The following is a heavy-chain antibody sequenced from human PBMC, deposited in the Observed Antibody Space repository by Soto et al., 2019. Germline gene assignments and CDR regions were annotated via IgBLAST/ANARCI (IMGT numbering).Heavy chain of an antibody. V-gene: IGHV3-30*18. J-gene: IGHJ4*02. CDR3: AKETYSGPLDY. D-gene: IGHD2-15*01. Sequence: QVQLVESGGGVVQPGRSLRLSCAASGFTFSSYGMHWVRQAPGKGLEWVAVISYDGSNKYYADSVKGRFTISRDNSKNTLYMQMNSLRAEATAVYYCAKETYSGPLDYWGQGTLVTVSS. CDR2: ISYDGSNK. CDR1: GFTFSSYG.